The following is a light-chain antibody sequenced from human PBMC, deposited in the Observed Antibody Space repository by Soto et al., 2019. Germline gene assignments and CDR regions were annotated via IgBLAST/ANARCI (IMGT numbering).Light chain of an antibody. V-gene: IGKV1-5*03. CDR1: QTISSW. Sequence: DIQMTQSPSTLSGSVVERVTITCRASQTISSWLAWYQQKPGKAPKLLIYKASTLKSGAPSRFSGSGSGTEFTLTISSLQPDDFATYYCQQSYSTPSTFGQGTRLEI. CDR2: KAS. J-gene: IGKJ5*01. CDR3: QQSYSTPST.